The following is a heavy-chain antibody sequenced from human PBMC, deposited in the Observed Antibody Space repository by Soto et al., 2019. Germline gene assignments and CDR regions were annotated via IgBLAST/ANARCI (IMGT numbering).Heavy chain of an antibody. CDR3: SRVVYYYDSSGYYFFDY. J-gene: IGHJ4*02. V-gene: IGHV4-4*02. CDR1: GGSISSSNW. CDR2: IYHSGST. D-gene: IGHD3-22*01. Sequence: SETLSLTCAVSGGSISSSNWWSWVRQPPGKGLEWIGEIYHSGSTNYNPSLKSRVTISVDKSKNQFSLKLSSVTAADTAVYYCSRVVYYYDSSGYYFFDYWGQGTLVTVSS.